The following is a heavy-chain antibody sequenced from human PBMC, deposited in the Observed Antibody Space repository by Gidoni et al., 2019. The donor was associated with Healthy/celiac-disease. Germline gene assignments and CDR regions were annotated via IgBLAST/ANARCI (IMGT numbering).Heavy chain of an antibody. D-gene: IGHD6-19*01. CDR2: IYYSGST. J-gene: IGHJ4*02. CDR3: ARHKKGGPVAGTEYYFDY. CDR1: GGSISSSSYY. V-gene: IGHV4-39*01. Sequence: QLQLQASGPGLVKPSATLSLTCTVSGGSISSSSYYWGWIRQPPGKGLEWIGSIYYSGSTYYNPSLKSRVTISVDTSKNQFSLKLSSVTAADTAVYYCARHKKGGPVAGTEYYFDYWGQGTLVTVSS.